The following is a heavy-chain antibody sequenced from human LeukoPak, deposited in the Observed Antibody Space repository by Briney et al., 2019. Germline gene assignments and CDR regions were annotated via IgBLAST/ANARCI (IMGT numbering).Heavy chain of an antibody. CDR1: GFTFSSYW. CDR3: AREYGSGSYYNDDAFDI. D-gene: IGHD3-10*01. Sequence: GGSLRLSCAASGFTFSSYWMSWVRQAPGKGLEWVSSISSSSSYIYYADSVKGRFTISRDNAKNSMYLQMNSLRAEDTAVYYCAREYGSGSYYNDDAFDIWGQGTMVTVFS. J-gene: IGHJ3*02. CDR2: ISSSSSYI. V-gene: IGHV3-21*01.